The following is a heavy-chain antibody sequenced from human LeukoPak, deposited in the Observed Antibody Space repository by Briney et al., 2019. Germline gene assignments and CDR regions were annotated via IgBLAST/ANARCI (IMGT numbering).Heavy chain of an antibody. J-gene: IGHJ4*02. D-gene: IGHD1-14*01. CDR2: IGPSSGNT. CDR3: ARYGGTNRSFDY. Sequence: ASVKVSCKASGYTFSSYGITWVRQAPGQGLEWMGWIGPSSGNTNYVQNLQGRVSMTTDTSTSTVYMELRSLRSDDTAVYYCARYGGTNRSFDYWGPGTLVSVSS. CDR1: GYTFSSYG. V-gene: IGHV1-18*01.